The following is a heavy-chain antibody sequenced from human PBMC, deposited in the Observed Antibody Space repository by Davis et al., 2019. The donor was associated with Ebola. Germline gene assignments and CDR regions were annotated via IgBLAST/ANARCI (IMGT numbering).Heavy chain of an antibody. CDR1: GYTFTSYG. V-gene: IGHV1-18*01. D-gene: IGHD6-6*01. J-gene: IGHJ4*02. CDR2: ISAYNGNT. CDR3: ARGPLDSSSSPHFDY. Sequence: ASVKVSCKASGYTFTSYGISWVRQAPGQGLEWMGWISAYNGNTNYAQKLQGRVTMTTDTSTSTAYMELSSLRSEDTAVYYCARGPLDSSSSPHFDYWGQGTLVTVSS.